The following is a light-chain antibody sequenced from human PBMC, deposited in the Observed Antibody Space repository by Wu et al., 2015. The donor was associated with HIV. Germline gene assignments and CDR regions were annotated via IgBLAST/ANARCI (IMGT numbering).Light chain of an antibody. Sequence: DIQMTQSPSSLSASVGDRVTISCRASQDISNSLAWYQLKPGKAPQLLLFATSRLESGVPSRFSGSGSGTDYTLTISSLQPEDFATYYCQQYYSIPSFGGGTRVEIK. CDR2: ATS. CDR3: QQYYSIPS. J-gene: IGKJ4*01. CDR1: QDISNS. V-gene: IGKV1-NL1*01.